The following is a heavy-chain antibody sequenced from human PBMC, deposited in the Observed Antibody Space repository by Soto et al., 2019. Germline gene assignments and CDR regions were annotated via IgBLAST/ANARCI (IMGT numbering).Heavy chain of an antibody. J-gene: IGHJ6*03. Sequence: GGSLRLSCAASGFTFSSYAMHWVRQAPGKGLEYVSAISSNGGSTYYANSVKGRFTISRDNSKNTLYLQMGSLRAEDMAVYYCARDLYGSGLDYYYYMDVWGKGTTVTVSS. CDR3: ARDLYGSGLDYYYYMDV. CDR1: GFTFSSYA. D-gene: IGHD3-10*01. CDR2: ISSNGGST. V-gene: IGHV3-64*01.